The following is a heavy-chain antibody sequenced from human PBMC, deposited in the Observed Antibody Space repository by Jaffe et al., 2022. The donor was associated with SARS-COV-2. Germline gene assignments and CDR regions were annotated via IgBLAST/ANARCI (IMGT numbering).Heavy chain of an antibody. V-gene: IGHV3-21*01. Sequence: EVQLVESGGGLVKPGGSLRLSCAASGFTFSSYSMNWVRQAPGKGLEWVSSISSSSSYIYYADSVKGRFTISRDNAKNSLYLQMNSLRAEDTAVYYCARDATYYDFWSGYYNYYYGMDVWGQGTTVTVSS. D-gene: IGHD3-3*01. J-gene: IGHJ6*02. CDR1: GFTFSSYS. CDR3: ARDATYYDFWSGYYNYYYGMDV. CDR2: ISSSSSYI.